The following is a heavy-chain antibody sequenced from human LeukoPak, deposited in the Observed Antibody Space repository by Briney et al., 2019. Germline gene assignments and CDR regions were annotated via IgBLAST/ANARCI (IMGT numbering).Heavy chain of an antibody. J-gene: IGHJ3*02. D-gene: IGHD2-2*01. Sequence: GGSLRLSCAASGFTFSSYAMHWVRQAPGKGLERGAVISYDGSNKYYADSVKGRFTISRDNSKNTLYLQMNSLRAEDTAVYYCAREICSSTSCLAFDIWGQGTMVTVSS. CDR3: AREICSSTSCLAFDI. CDR2: ISYDGSNK. CDR1: GFTFSSYA. V-gene: IGHV3-30*04.